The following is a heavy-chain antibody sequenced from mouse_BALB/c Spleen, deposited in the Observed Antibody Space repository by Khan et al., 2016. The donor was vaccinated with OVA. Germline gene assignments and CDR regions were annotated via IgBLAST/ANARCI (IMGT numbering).Heavy chain of an antibody. CDR1: GYTFTNYG. CDR3: ARGASYWYFDV. V-gene: IGHV9-1*02. Sequence: QIQLVQSGPEPKKPGETVKISCKASGYTFTNYGMNWVKQAPGKGLKWMGWINTYTGEPTYTDDFKGRFAFSLETSDSTAYLQINNLKNEDMATYFCARGASYWYFDVWGAGTTVTVSS. CDR2: INTYTGEP. J-gene: IGHJ1*01.